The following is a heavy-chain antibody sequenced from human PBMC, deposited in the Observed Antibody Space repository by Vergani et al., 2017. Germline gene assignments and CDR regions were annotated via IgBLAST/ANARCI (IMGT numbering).Heavy chain of an antibody. V-gene: IGHV3-23*01. Sequence: EVQLLESGGGLVQPGGSLRLSCAASGFTFRSYAMSWVRQAPGKGLEWVSAIRGSGGSTYYADTVKGRFTISRDNSKNTLYLQMNSLRAEDTAVYYCAKDPSVAGTGLTQYDYWGQGTLVTVSS. CDR2: IRGSGGST. D-gene: IGHD6-19*01. CDR1: GFTFRSYA. J-gene: IGHJ4*02. CDR3: AKDPSVAGTGLTQYDY.